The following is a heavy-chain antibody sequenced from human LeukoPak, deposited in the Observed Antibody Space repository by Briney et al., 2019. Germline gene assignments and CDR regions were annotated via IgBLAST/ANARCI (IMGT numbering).Heavy chain of an antibody. CDR1: GYSSPSYW. J-gene: IGHJ6*04. Sequence: GESLKISCKGSGYSSPSYWIGWVRQMPGKGLEWMAIIYPDDSDTRFSPSFQGQITISADKSIDTAYLQWNSLKASDSAMYYCARLGCSSTSCYDVWGKGTTVTVSS. V-gene: IGHV5-51*01. CDR3: ARLGCSSTSCYDV. CDR2: IYPDDSDT. D-gene: IGHD2-2*01.